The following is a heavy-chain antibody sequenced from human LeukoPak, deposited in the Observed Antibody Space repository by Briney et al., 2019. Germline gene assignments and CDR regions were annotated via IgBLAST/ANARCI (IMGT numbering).Heavy chain of an antibody. D-gene: IGHD3-9*01. CDR2: IKQDGSEK. CDR3: AGGTGFIIKD. J-gene: IGHJ4*02. Sequence: GGSLRLSCAASGFTFSLYWMNWVRRAPGKGLEWVANIKQDGSEKNYVDSVKGRFTISRDNAKNSLYLQMNNLRVEDAAMYYCAGGTGFIIKDWGQGTLVTVSS. V-gene: IGHV3-7*03. CDR1: GFTFSLYW.